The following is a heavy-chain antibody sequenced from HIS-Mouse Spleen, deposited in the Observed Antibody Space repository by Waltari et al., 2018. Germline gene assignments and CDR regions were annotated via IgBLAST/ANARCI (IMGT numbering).Heavy chain of an antibody. D-gene: IGHD6-6*01. CDR3: ARGAPESGSSNWFDP. Sequence: QLQLQESGSGLVKPSQTLSLTCAVSGGSISRGGYSWSWLRQPPGKGLEWIGYIYHSGSTYYNPSLKSRVTISVDRAKNQFSLKLSSVTAADTAVYYCARGAPESGSSNWFDPWGQGTLVTVSS. J-gene: IGHJ5*02. V-gene: IGHV4-30-2*01. CDR1: GGSISRGGYS. CDR2: IYHSGST.